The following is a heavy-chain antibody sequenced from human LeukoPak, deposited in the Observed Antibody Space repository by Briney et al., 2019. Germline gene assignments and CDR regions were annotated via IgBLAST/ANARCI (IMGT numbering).Heavy chain of an antibody. D-gene: IGHD1-26*01. Sequence: GGSLRLSCAASGFTFSSYSMNWVRQAPGKQPEWVANMNIDGSERYYADSVKGRFTISRDNARNSVFLQMSGLRVEDTAVYYCARDPVEWELLLDYWGQGTLVTVSS. CDR2: MNIDGSER. CDR3: ARDPVEWELLLDY. V-gene: IGHV3-7*01. CDR1: GFTFSSYS. J-gene: IGHJ4*02.